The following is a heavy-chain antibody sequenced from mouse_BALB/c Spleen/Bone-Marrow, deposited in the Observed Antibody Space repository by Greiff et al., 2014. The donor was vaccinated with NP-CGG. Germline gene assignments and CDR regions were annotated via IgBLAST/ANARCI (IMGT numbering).Heavy chain of an antibody. J-gene: IGHJ4*01. Sequence: VMLVESGPGLVAPSQSLSITCTVSGFSLTSYGVHWARQPPGKVLEWLGVIWAGGSTNYNSALMSRLSISKDNSKSQVFLKMNSLQTDDTAMYYCARGSYYEGAMDYWGQGTSVTVSS. V-gene: IGHV2-9*02. CDR3: ARGSYYEGAMDY. CDR1: GFSLTSYG. D-gene: IGHD1-1*01. CDR2: IWAGGST.